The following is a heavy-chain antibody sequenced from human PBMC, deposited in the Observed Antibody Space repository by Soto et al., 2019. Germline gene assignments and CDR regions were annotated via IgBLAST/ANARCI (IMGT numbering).Heavy chain of an antibody. J-gene: IGHJ6*02. CDR2: ISYDGSNK. CDR1: GFTFSSYA. D-gene: IGHD6-19*01. Sequence: QVQLVGSGGGVVQPGRSLRLSCAASGFTFSSYAMHWVRQAPGKGLEWVAVISYDGSNKYYADSVKGRFTISRDNSKNTLYLQMNSLRAEDTAVYYCASWYSSGSDVWGQGTTVTVSS. V-gene: IGHV3-30-3*01. CDR3: ASWYSSGSDV.